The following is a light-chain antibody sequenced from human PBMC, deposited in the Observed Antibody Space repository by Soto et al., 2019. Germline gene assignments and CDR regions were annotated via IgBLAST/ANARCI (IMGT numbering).Light chain of an antibody. J-gene: IGKJ2*01. CDR3: QQYGRSPHST. Sequence: EIVLTQSPGTLSLSPGERATLSCRASQSVSSSYLAWYQQKPGQAPRLLIYGASSRATGIPDRFSGSGSGTDFTLTISRLEPEAFAVYYCQQYGRSPHSTLGQGTKLEIK. CDR2: GAS. CDR1: QSVSSSY. V-gene: IGKV3-20*01.